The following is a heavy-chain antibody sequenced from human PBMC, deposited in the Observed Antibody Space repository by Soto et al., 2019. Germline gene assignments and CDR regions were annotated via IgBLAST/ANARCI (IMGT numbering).Heavy chain of an antibody. CDR3: AREGYYYYGMDA. Sequence: GGSLRLSCAAPGFTFSSYAMSWVRQAPGKGLEWVSAISGSGGSTYYADSVKGRFTISRDNSKNTLYLQMNSLRAEDTAVYYCAREGYYYYGMDAWGQGTTVTVSS. CDR1: GFTFSSYA. CDR2: ISGSGGST. V-gene: IGHV3-23*01. J-gene: IGHJ6*02.